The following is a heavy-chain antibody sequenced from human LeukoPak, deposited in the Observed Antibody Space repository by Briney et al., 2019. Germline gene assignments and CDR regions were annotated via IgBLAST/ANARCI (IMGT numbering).Heavy chain of an antibody. V-gene: IGHV3-9*01. CDR3: VKMVYCSSNNCQG. J-gene: IGHJ4*02. Sequence: PGGSLRLSCAASGFTFDDYAMHWVRQAPGKGLEWVSGISWNSGSIDYADSVKDRFTVSRDNAKNLLYLQMNSLRAEDTAIYYCVKMVYCSSNNCQGWGQGTLVTVSS. D-gene: IGHD2-2*01. CDR1: GFTFDDYA. CDR2: ISWNSGSI.